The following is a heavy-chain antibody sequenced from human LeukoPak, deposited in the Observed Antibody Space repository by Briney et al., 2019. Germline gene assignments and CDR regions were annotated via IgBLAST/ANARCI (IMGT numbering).Heavy chain of an antibody. CDR2: IIPIFGTA. D-gene: IGHD6-13*01. Sequence: SVTVSCKPSVGTFSSYAISWVRQAPGQGLEWMGGIIPIFGTANYAQKFQGRVTITAYESTSTAYMELSSLRSEDTAVYYCARVTYSSSWSPDYYYYMDVWGKGTTVTVSS. V-gene: IGHV1-69*01. CDR1: VGTFSSYA. CDR3: ARVTYSSSWSPDYYYYMDV. J-gene: IGHJ6*03.